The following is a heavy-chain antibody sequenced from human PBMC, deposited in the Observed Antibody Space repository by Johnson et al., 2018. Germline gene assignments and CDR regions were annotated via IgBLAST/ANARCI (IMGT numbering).Heavy chain of an antibody. CDR3: ARGQCGADCFTGAFDV. V-gene: IGHV1-69*12. Sequence: QVQLVQSGAEVKKPGSSVKVSCKASGGTFSSYILSWVRQAPGQGLEWMGEIIPILGTTSYAQELQGRVTITADESTGIAYMVLSSLRSEDTDMYYCARGQCGADCFTGAFDVWGQGTMVSVSS. D-gene: IGHD2-21*02. J-gene: IGHJ3*01. CDR1: GGTFSSYI. CDR2: IIPILGTT.